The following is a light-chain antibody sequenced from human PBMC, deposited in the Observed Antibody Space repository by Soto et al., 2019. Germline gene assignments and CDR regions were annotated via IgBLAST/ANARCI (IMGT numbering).Light chain of an antibody. Sequence: DIQMTQSPSTLSASVGDRVTITCRASQSIGTSLAWYQQKPGKAPNLLIYKASTLETGVPSRFTGSGSGTEFTLTISSLQPDDFATYYCQQYNSYWTFGQGTKVEIK. CDR1: QSIGTS. V-gene: IGKV1-5*03. J-gene: IGKJ1*01. CDR3: QQYNSYWT. CDR2: KAS.